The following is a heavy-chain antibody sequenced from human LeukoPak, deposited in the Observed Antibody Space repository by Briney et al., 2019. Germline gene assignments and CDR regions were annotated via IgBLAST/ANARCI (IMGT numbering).Heavy chain of an antibody. CDR1: GFTFNTYS. CDR3: VARGGWARFDY. Sequence: GGSLRLSCAASGFTFNTYSMNWVRQAPGKGLEWVSYITDDNRTIYYADSVEGRFTISRDNAKNSLFLQMNSLRAEDSAVYYCVARGGWARFDYWGQGTLVTVSS. V-gene: IGHV3-48*04. J-gene: IGHJ4*02. CDR2: ITDDNRTI. D-gene: IGHD6-19*01.